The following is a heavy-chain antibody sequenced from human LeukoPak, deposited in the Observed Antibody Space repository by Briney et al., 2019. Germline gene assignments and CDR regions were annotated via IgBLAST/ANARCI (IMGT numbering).Heavy chain of an antibody. CDR3: AKDKIRGVIGTLDN. CDR2: ITGSGEST. V-gene: IGHV3-23*01. CDR1: GFTFSNYA. Sequence: GGSLRLSCVASGFTFSNYAMSWVRQAPGKGLEWVSGITGSGESTYYTDSVKGRFTISRDNSKSSVNLQMNGLRAEDTAIYYCAKDKIRGVIGTLDNWGQGTMVTVSS. J-gene: IGHJ3*02. D-gene: IGHD3-10*01.